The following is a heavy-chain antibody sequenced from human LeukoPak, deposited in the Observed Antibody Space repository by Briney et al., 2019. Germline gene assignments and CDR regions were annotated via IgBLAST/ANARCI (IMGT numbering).Heavy chain of an antibody. CDR2: IYGSGGST. CDR1: GFTFSSYA. CDR3: AKSRFQATNYDY. Sequence: GGSLRLSCAASGFTFSSYAMSWVRQAPGKRLEWVSGIYGSGGSTYYADSVKGRFTISRDNSKNTLFLQMNSLRAEDTAVYYCAKSRFQATNYDYWGQGTLVTVSS. V-gene: IGHV3-23*05. D-gene: IGHD4/OR15-4a*01. J-gene: IGHJ4*02.